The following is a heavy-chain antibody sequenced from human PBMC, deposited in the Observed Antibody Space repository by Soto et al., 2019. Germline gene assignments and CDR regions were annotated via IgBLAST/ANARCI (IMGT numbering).Heavy chain of an antibody. CDR1: GGSFSGYY. Sequence: SETLSLTCAVYGGSFSGYYWSWIRQPPGKGLEWIGEINHSGSTNYNPSLKSRVTISVDTSKNQFSLKLSSVTAADTAVYYCARRYSSSFDYWGQGTLVNVSS. D-gene: IGHD6-13*01. V-gene: IGHV4-34*01. J-gene: IGHJ4*02. CDR2: INHSGST. CDR3: ARRYSSSFDY.